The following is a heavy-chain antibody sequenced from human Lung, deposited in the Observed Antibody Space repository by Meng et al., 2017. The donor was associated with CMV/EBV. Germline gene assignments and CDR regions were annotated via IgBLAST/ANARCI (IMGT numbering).Heavy chain of an antibody. V-gene: IGHV4-31*03. D-gene: IGHD5-24*01. J-gene: IGHJ4*02. CDR3: AREAGRDGYATPKFDY. CDR2: IYYTGST. Sequence: QGRLQGSGPGLVRPSQTLSLTCTVSGGSIGSGGYYWSWIRQHPGKGLEWIGYIYYTGSTFYNPSLKSRVTISVDTSKNQFSLKLIPATAADTAVYYCAREAGRDGYATPKFDYWGQGTLVTVSS. CDR1: GGSIGSGGYY.